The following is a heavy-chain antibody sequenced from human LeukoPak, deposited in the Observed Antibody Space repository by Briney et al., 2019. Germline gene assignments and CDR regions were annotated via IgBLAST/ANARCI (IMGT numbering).Heavy chain of an antibody. CDR3: ASYPRYSSSPLFDY. Sequence: ASVKVSCKASGYIFTGQDMHWVRQAPGQGLEWMGWINPNTGGTHYAQRFQGRVTMTRDTSISTAYMELSSLTPDDTAVYYCASYPRYSSSPLFDYWGQGTLVTVSS. V-gene: IGHV1-2*02. J-gene: IGHJ4*02. CDR2: INPNTGGT. CDR1: GYIFTGQD. D-gene: IGHD6-19*01.